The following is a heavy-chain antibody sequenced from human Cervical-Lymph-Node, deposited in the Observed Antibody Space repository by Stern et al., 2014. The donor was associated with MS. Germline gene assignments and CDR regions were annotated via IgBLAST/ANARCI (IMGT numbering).Heavy chain of an antibody. CDR2: IYYSGST. D-gene: IGHD6-19*01. Sequence: VQLEESGPGLVKPSETLSLTCTVSGGSISSYYWSWIRQPPGKGLEWIGYIYYSGSTNYNPSLKSRVTISVDTSKNQFSLKLSSVTAADTAVYYCASNAYSSGWYLLDYWGQGTLVTVSS. CDR1: GGSISSYY. J-gene: IGHJ4*02. CDR3: ASNAYSSGWYLLDY. V-gene: IGHV4-59*01.